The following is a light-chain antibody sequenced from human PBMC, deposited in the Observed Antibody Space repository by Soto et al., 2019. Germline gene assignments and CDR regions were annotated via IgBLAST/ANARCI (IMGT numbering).Light chain of an antibody. CDR3: CSYAGSSTSLVV. J-gene: IGLJ2*01. Sequence: QSALTQPASVSGSPGQSITISCTGTSSDVGSYHLVSWYQQHQGKAPKLMIYEVSKRPSGVSNRFSGSKSGNTASLTISGLQAEDEADYYCCSYAGSSTSLVVFGGGTKLTVL. CDR2: EVS. CDR1: SSDVGSYHL. V-gene: IGLV2-23*02.